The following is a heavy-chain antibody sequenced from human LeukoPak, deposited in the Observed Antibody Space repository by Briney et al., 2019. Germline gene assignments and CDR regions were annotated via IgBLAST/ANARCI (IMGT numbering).Heavy chain of an antibody. Sequence: ASVKVSCKASGYTFTNYGINWVRQAPGQGLEWLGWISTYNGNTNYVQKVQDRVTMITDTSTTTAYMELRSLRSDDTAVYYCARVNGSYPSYMDVWGKGTTVTVSS. J-gene: IGHJ6*03. CDR1: GYTFTNYG. CDR2: ISTYNGNT. D-gene: IGHD1-26*01. V-gene: IGHV1-18*01. CDR3: ARVNGSYPSYMDV.